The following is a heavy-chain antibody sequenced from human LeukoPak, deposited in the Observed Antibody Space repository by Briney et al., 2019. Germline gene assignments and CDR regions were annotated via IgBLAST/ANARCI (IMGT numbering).Heavy chain of an antibody. Sequence: GGSLRLSCAASGLTVSSSYMSWVRQAPGKGLEWASVIYSGGSTYYADSVKGRFTISRHNSKNTLYLQMNSLRPVDTAVYYCATRRENYYYYGVDVWGQGTTVTVSS. D-gene: IGHD2-2*01. J-gene: IGHJ6*02. CDR3: ATRRENYYYYGVDV. V-gene: IGHV3-53*04. CDR1: GLTVSSSY. CDR2: IYSGGST.